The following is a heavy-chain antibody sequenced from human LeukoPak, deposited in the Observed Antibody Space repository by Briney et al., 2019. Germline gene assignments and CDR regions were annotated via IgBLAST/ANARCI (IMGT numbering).Heavy chain of an antibody. CDR1: GFTFRSYE. J-gene: IGHJ4*02. CDR2: ISRSGGSI. V-gene: IGHV3-48*03. CDR3: SRPLGGSHYY. Sequence: GGSLRLSCAASGFTFRSYEMNWVRQAPGKGLEWVSYISRSGGSISYADSVKGRFTIPYDIAKNSLYLEMTSLKDEDTAVYYWSRPLGGSHYYWGQGTLVTVSS. D-gene: IGHD1-26*01.